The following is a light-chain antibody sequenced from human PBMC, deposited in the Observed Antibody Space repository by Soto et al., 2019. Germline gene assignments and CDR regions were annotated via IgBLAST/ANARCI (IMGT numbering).Light chain of an antibody. CDR1: SSNIGNNY. V-gene: IGLV1-51*01. J-gene: IGLJ2*01. CDR3: ATWDRSLSVGV. Sequence: QSVLTQPPSVSAAPGKKVTISCSGSSSNIGNNYVFWYQQLPGTAPKLLIYDNDKRPSGIPDRFSCSKSGTSATLGITGLQTGDEADYYCATWDRSLSVGVFGGGTKLTVL. CDR2: DND.